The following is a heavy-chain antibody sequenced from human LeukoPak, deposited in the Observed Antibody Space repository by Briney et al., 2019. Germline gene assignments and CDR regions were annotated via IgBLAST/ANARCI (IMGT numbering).Heavy chain of an antibody. Sequence: SETLSLTCTVSGDSVSSPNYYWSWIRQPPGKGLEWIGYIYYSGSTNYNPSLKSRVTISVDTSKNQFSLKLSSVTAADTAVYYCASYSYYYDSSGYFDYWGQGTLVTVSS. CDR1: GDSVSSPNYY. CDR3: ASYSYYYDSSGYFDY. V-gene: IGHV4-61*01. CDR2: IYYSGST. J-gene: IGHJ4*02. D-gene: IGHD3-22*01.